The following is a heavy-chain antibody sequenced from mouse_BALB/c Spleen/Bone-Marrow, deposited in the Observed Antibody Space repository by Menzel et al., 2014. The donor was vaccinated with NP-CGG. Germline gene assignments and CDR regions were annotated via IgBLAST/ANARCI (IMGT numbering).Heavy chain of an antibody. CDR1: GFTFSSFG. Sequence: EVQGVESGGGLVQPGGSRKLSCAASGFTFSSFGMHWVRQAPEKGLEWVAYISSGSSTIYYADTVKGRFNISRDNPKNTLFMQMTSLRSEDTAMYYCTRKGALITHYYAMDYWGQGTSVTVSS. J-gene: IGHJ4*01. CDR3: TRKGALITHYYAMDY. V-gene: IGHV5-17*02. D-gene: IGHD2-4*01. CDR2: ISSGSSTI.